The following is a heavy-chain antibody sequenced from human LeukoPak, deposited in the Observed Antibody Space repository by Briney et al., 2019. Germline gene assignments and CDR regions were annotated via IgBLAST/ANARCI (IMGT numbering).Heavy chain of an antibody. Sequence: GGSLRLSCAASGFTFSSYAMSWVRQAPGKGLEWVSAISGSGGSTYYADSVKGRFTISRDNSKNTLYLQMNSLRAEDTAVYYCAKDLFLVQLSNYAGDQVGYWGQGTLVTVSS. CDR1: GFTFSSYA. V-gene: IGHV3-23*01. CDR3: AKDLFLVQLSNYAGDQVGY. D-gene: IGHD4-4*01. J-gene: IGHJ4*02. CDR2: ISGSGGST.